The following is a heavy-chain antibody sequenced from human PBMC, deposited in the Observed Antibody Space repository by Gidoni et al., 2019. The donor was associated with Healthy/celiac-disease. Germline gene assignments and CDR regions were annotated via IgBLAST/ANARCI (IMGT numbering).Heavy chain of an antibody. J-gene: IGHJ6*02. Sequence: EVQLVESGGGLVQPGGSLKLSCAASGFTFSGSAMHWVRQASGKGLEWVGRIRSKANSYATAYAASVKGRFTISRDDSKNTAYLQMNSLKTEDTAVYYCTREGRYYYGSGTYGMDVWGQGTTVTVSS. CDR3: TREGRYYYGSGTYGMDV. CDR1: GFTFSGSA. V-gene: IGHV3-73*02. CDR2: IRSKANSYAT. D-gene: IGHD3-10*01.